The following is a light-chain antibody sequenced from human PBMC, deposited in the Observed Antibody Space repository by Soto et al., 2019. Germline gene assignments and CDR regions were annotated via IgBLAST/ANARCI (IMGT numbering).Light chain of an antibody. CDR3: QQYGSSIT. Sequence: EIVLTQSPGPLSLSPGERATLSCRASQTMRSSHLAWYQQKPGQAPRLLIYGASTRTFDVPDRFSGSGSGTDFTLTISRLEPEDFAVYYCQQYGSSITFGQGTRLEIK. CDR1: QTMRSSH. CDR2: GAS. V-gene: IGKV3-20*01. J-gene: IGKJ5*01.